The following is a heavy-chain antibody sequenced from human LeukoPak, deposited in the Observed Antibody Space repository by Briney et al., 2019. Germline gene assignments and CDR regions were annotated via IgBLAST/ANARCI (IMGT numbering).Heavy chain of an antibody. D-gene: IGHD2-2*01. V-gene: IGHV3-23*01. J-gene: IGHJ4*02. CDR2: ISGSGGST. CDR3: AKDLREYCSSTTCYAFDY. CDR1: GFTFSSYA. Sequence: PGGSLRLSCAASGFTFSSYAMSWVRQAPGKGLEWVSVISGSGGSTYYADSVKGRFTISRDNSKNTLYLQMDSLRVEDTAVYYCAKDLREYCSSTTCYAFDYWGQGTLVTVSS.